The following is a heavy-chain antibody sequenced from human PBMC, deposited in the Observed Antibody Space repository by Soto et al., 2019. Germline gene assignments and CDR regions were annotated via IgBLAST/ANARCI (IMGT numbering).Heavy chain of an antibody. CDR1: GFTFSNAW. D-gene: IGHD6-13*01. J-gene: IGHJ6*02. V-gene: IGHV3-15*07. Sequence: GGSLRLSCAASGFTFSNAWMNWVRQAPGKGLEWVGRIKSKTDGGTTDYAAPVKGRFTISRDDSKNTLYLQMNSLKTEDTAVYYCTTDNLFRSIAAAMDVWGQGTTVTVSS. CDR3: TTDNLFRSIAAAMDV. CDR2: IKSKTDGGTT.